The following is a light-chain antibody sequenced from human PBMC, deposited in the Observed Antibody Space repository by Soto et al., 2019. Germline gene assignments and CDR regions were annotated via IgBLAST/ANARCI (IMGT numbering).Light chain of an antibody. CDR3: QQYGASPPVYA. CDR1: RSDRNTY. V-gene: IGKV3-20*01. CDR2: GAS. Sequence: EIVLTQSPGNLSLSPGERATLSCRTSRSDRNTYLAWYQQKPGQAPRLLIYGASSRATGIPDRFSGSGSGTYFTLTISRLEPEDFAVYYCQQYGASPPVYAFGQGTKLEIK. J-gene: IGKJ2*01.